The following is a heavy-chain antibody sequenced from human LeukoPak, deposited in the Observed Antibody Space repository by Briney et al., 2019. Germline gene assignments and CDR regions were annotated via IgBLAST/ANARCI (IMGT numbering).Heavy chain of an antibody. V-gene: IGHV4-59*02. CDR3: ARWPMTNLAFDV. CDR2: MYYSGST. Sequence: SETLSLTCTVSGGSVSSYYWSWIRQPPGKGLEWIGYMYYSGSTNYNPSLKSRVTISIDTSKNQFSLKLSSVTAADTAVYFCARWPMTNLAFDVWGQGTMVTVSS. D-gene: IGHD3-22*01. J-gene: IGHJ3*01. CDR1: GGSVSSYY.